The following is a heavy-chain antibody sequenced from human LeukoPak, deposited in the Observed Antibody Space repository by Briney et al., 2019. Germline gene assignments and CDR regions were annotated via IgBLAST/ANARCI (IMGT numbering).Heavy chain of an antibody. CDR2: ISSSSSYI. V-gene: IGHV3-21*01. D-gene: IGHD6-13*01. CDR1: GFTFSSYW. Sequence: GGSLRLSCAASGFTFSSYWMNWVRQAPGKGLEWVSSISSSSSYIYYADSVKGRFTISRDNAKNSLYLQMNSLRAEDTAVYYCARGYSSRHWFDPWGQGTLVTVSS. CDR3: ARGYSSRHWFDP. J-gene: IGHJ5*02.